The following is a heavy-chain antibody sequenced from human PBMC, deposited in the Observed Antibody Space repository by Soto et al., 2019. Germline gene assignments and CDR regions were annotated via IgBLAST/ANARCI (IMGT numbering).Heavy chain of an antibody. D-gene: IGHD6-25*01. V-gene: IGHV4-39*01. Sequence: SETLSLTCTVSGGSISSSSYYWGWIRQPPGKGLEWIGSIYYSGSTYYNPSLKSRVTISVDTSKNQFSLKLSSVTAADTAVYYCARHAAKREPADTGFDYWGQGTLVTVSS. CDR3: ARHAAKREPADTGFDY. CDR1: GGSISSSSYY. J-gene: IGHJ4*02. CDR2: IYYSGST.